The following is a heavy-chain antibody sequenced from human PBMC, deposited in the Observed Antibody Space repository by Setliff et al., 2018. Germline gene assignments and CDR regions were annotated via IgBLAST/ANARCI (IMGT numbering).Heavy chain of an antibody. D-gene: IGHD3-3*01. CDR2: VYYSGVT. J-gene: IGHJ6*03. Sequence: PSETLSLTCTVSGGSISTYYWSWIRQPPGKGLEFIGYVYYSGVTKYDPSLNSRVTLLIDTAKNQISLRLSSVTAADTAVYFCARVTGFSYMDVWGKGTTVTVSS. V-gene: IGHV4-59*08. CDR3: ARVTGFSYMDV. CDR1: GGSISTYY.